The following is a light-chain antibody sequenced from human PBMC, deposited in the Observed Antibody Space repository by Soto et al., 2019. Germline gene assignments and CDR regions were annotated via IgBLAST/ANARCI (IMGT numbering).Light chain of an antibody. Sequence: DIHMTQSPSSLSASVGNIFTITCRASQSISMFLAWYQKKPGKAPNLLIYGASNLHSGVPSRLRGSGYGTNLTITISSMKHEDFATYYCQQANSFTITFGQGTRLEIK. V-gene: IGKV1-12*01. CDR2: GAS. CDR1: QSISMF. CDR3: QQANSFTIT. J-gene: IGKJ5*01.